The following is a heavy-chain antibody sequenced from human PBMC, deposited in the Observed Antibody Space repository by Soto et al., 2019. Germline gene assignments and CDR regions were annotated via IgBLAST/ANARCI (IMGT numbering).Heavy chain of an antibody. D-gene: IGHD2-21*02. CDR3: TRDGDGRMTTNPYYYYGMDV. CDR1: GGSISGYY. Sequence: SETLSLTCTVSGGSISGYYWGWIRQPPGKGLEWIGNVYYSGGAKYNPSVKRRVSISVDTSKNQFSLNLSSVTAADTAVYYCTRDGDGRMTTNPYYYYGMDVWGPGITVTSP. J-gene: IGHJ6*02. CDR2: VYYSGGA. V-gene: IGHV4-59*01.